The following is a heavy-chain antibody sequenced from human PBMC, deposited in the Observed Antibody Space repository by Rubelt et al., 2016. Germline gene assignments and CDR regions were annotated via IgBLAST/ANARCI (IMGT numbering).Heavy chain of an antibody. D-gene: IGHD1-14*01. J-gene: IGHJ6*02. Sequence: SGFTVSSNYMSWVRQAPGKGLEWVSVIYSGGSTYYADSVKGRFTISRDNSKNTLYLQMNSLRAEDTAVYYCARVRTFKTKEYYYYYGMDVWGQGTTVTVSS. V-gene: IGHV3-53*01. CDR2: IYSGGST. CDR1: GFTVSSNY. CDR3: ARVRTFKTKEYYYYYGMDV.